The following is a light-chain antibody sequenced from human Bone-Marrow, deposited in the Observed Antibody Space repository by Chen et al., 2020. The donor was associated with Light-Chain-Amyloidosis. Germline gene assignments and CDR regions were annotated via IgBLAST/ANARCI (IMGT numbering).Light chain of an antibody. CDR3: CSYAGSSTLV. V-gene: IGLV2-23*02. CDR2: EVN. J-gene: IGLJ3*02. CDR1: SSDVGSYNL. Sequence: QSALTQPASMSGSPGQSITISCTGTSSDVGSYNLVSWYQQHPGKAPKFMIYEVNKRPSGVSNRFSGSKSGNTASLTISGLQAEHEADYYCCSYAGSSTLVFGGGTKVTVL.